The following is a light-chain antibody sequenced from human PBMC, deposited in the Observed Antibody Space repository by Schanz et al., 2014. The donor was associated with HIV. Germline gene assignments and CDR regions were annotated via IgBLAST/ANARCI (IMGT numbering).Light chain of an antibody. CDR1: QSVTSSY. V-gene: IGKV3D-20*02. CDR2: GAS. Sequence: EIVLTQSPGTLSLSPGERVTLSCRASQSVTSSYLAWYQQKPGQAPRLLIYGASSRATGIPARFSGSGSGTDFTLTISSLEPEDFAVYYCQQRSVFGGGTKVEIK. CDR3: QQRSV. J-gene: IGKJ4*01.